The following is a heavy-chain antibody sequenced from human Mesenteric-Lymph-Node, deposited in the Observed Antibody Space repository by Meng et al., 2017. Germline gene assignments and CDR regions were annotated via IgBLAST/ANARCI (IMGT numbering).Heavy chain of an antibody. Sequence: GESLKISCAASGFAFNNYEMNWVRQAPGKGLEWVGRIKSYTDGATTDYAAPVKGRFTISRDDSKKTVFLQMNSLKTEDTAVYYCVSSWVDPWGQGTLVTVSS. CDR2: IKSYTDGATT. J-gene: IGHJ5*02. CDR3: VSSWVDP. V-gene: IGHV3-15*01. CDR1: GFAFNNYE.